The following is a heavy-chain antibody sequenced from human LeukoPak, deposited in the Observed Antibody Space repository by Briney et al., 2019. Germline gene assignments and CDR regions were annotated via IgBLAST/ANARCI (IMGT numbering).Heavy chain of an antibody. V-gene: IGHV4-34*01. CDR2: INHSGST. D-gene: IGHD5-18*01. CDR3: ARTNAGYGWYYYYYMDV. CDR1: GGSFSGYY. Sequence: SETLSLTCAVYGGSFSGYYWSWIRQPPGKGLEWIGEINHSGSTNYNPSLKSRVTISVDTSKNQFSLKLSSVTAADTAVYYCARTNAGYGWYYYYYMDVRGKGTTVTISS. J-gene: IGHJ6*03.